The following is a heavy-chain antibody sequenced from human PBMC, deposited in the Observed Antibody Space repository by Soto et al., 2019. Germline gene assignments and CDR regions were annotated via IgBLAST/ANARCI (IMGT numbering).Heavy chain of an antibody. CDR2: ISSSSYI. CDR1: GFTFSSYS. V-gene: IGHV3-21*01. D-gene: IGHD5-12*01. CDR3: ARVSGYDFGFVFPSKKKYYFDY. J-gene: IGHJ4*02. Sequence: PGGSLRLSCAASGFTFSSYSMNWVRQAPGKGLEWVSSISSSSYIYYADSVKGRFTISRDNAKNSLYLQMNSLRAEDTAVYYCARVSGYDFGFVFPSKKKYYFDYWGQGTLVTVSS.